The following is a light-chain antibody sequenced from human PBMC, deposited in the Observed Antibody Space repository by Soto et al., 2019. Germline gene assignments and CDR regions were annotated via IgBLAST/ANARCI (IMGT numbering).Light chain of an antibody. Sequence: QSALTQPASVSGSPGQSITISCTGTSSDIGDYNYVSWYQQHSGKAPKLMIYDVSNRPSGVSYRFSGSKSGNTASLTISGLQAEDEADYYCSSYTSSSTAGFGTGTKLTVL. V-gene: IGLV2-14*01. CDR1: SSDIGDYNY. CDR2: DVS. CDR3: SSYTSSSTAG. J-gene: IGLJ1*01.